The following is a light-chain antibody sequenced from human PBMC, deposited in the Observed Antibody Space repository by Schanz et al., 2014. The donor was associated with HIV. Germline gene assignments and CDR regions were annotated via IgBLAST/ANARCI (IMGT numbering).Light chain of an antibody. J-gene: IGKJ2*01. V-gene: IGKV1-9*01. CDR1: QGISSH. CDR3: LHYNDFAST. CDR2: SAS. Sequence: DIQLTQSASFLSASVGDRVTITCRASQGISSHLAWYQQKSGQAPKLLIYSASSLQTGVPSRFSGSGSGTEFTLTISSLQPDDFATYFCLHYNDFASTFGQGTKLEIK.